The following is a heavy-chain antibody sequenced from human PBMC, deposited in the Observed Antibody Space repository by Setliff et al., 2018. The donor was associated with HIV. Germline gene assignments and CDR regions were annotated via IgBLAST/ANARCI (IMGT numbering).Heavy chain of an antibody. Sequence: SETLSLTCTVSGGSIRSYYWSWIRQPPGKALEWIGYIYLNGGTDYNPSLKSRVTISADTSKNQFSLKLTSVTAADTAVYHCARVSSSWFDPWGQGILVTVSS. CDR1: GGSIRSYY. CDR2: IYLNGGT. D-gene: IGHD6-19*01. J-gene: IGHJ5*02. V-gene: IGHV4-59*01. CDR3: ARVSSSWFDP.